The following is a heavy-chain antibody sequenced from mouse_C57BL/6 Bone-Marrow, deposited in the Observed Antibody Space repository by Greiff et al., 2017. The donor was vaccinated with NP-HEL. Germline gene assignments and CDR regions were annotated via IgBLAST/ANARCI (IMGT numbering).Heavy chain of an antibody. V-gene: IGHV14-4*01. Sequence: VQLKESGAELVRPGASVKLSCTASGFNIKDDYMHWVKQRPEQGLEWIGWIDPENGDTEYASKFQGKATITADTSSNTAYLQLSSLTSEDTAVYYCTTLYGYDEGRGAMDYWGQGTSVTVSS. CDR1: GFNIKDDY. CDR3: TTLYGYDEGRGAMDY. CDR2: IDPENGDT. D-gene: IGHD2-2*01. J-gene: IGHJ4*01.